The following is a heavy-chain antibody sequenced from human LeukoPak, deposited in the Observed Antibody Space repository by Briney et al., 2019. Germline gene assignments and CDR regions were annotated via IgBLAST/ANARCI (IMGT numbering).Heavy chain of an antibody. CDR2: IGGSGGST. CDR3: AKDRTGSYGY. J-gene: IGHJ4*02. V-gene: IGHV3-23*01. D-gene: IGHD5-18*01. CDR1: GFTFSSYA. Sequence: PGGSLRLSCAASGFTFSSYAMSWVRQAPGKGLEWVSAIGGSGGSTYYADSVKGRFTISRDNSRNTLYLQMNSLRAEDTAVYYCAKDRTGSYGYWGQGTLVTVSS.